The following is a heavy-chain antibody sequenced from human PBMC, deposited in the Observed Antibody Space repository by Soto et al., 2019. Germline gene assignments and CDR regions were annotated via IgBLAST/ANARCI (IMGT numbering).Heavy chain of an antibody. Sequence: GASVKVSCKASGVTFSSYAISWVRQAPGQGLEWMGGIIPIFGTANYAQKFQGRVTITADEYTSTAYMELSSLRSEDTAVYYCASRYCSGGRCINWFEPWGQGTLVTVSS. V-gene: IGHV1-69*01. CDR3: ASRYCSGGRCINWFEP. J-gene: IGHJ5*02. CDR2: IIPIFGTA. CDR1: GVTFSSYA. D-gene: IGHD2-15*01.